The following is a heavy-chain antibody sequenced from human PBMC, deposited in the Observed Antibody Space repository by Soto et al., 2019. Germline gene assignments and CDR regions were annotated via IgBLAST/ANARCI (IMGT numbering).Heavy chain of an antibody. CDR1: GFTFTRYS. J-gene: IGHJ4*02. V-gene: IGHV3-21*06. CDR2: ISSTTNYI. Sequence: PGGSLRLSCAASGFTFTRYSMNWVRQAPGKGLEWVPSISSTTNYIYYGDSMKGRFTISRDNAKNSLYLEMNSLRAEDTAVCYCARESEDLTSNFDYWGQGTLVTVSS. CDR3: ARESEDLTSNFDY.